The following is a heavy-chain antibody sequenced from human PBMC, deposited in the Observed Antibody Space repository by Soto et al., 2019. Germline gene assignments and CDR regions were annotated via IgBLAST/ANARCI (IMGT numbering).Heavy chain of an antibody. J-gene: IGHJ3*02. Sequence: ASVKVSCKASGGTFSSYTISWVRQAPGQGLEWMGRIIPILGIANYAQKFQGRVTITADKSTSTAYMELSSLRSEDTAVYYCATERNGYCSSTSCLSDIWGQGTMVTVSS. CDR2: IIPILGIA. D-gene: IGHD2-2*01. CDR1: GGTFSSYT. V-gene: IGHV1-69*02. CDR3: ATERNGYCSSTSCLSDI.